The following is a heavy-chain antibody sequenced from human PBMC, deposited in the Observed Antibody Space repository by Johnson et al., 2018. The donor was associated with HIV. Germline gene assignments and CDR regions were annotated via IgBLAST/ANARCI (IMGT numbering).Heavy chain of an antibody. Sequence: QVQLVESGGGLVQPGGSLRLSCAASGFTFSSYAMSWVRQAPGKGLEWVAFIRYDGSNKYYADSVKGRFTISRDNSKNTLYLQMNSLRAEDTAVYYCARLPNEACDIGGQGTMVTVSS. V-gene: IGHV3-30*02. CDR1: GFTFSSYA. D-gene: IGHD3-16*01. CDR2: IRYDGSNK. J-gene: IGHJ3*02. CDR3: ARLPNEACDI.